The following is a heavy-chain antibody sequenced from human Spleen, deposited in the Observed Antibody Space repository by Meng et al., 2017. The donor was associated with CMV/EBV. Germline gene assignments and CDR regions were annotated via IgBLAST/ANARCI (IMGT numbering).Heavy chain of an antibody. CDR2: VSWNSGNV. V-gene: IGHV3-9*03. CDR1: GFTFDDYA. CDR3: VKVIRGTYWGGFDY. Sequence: SLKISCAASGFTFDDYAMHWVRQAPGKGLEWVAGVSWNSGNVGYADSVKGRFTISRDNAKNCLYLQMNSLRVEDMALYHCVKVIRGTYWGGFDYWGQGTLVTVSS. D-gene: IGHD1-26*01. J-gene: IGHJ4*02.